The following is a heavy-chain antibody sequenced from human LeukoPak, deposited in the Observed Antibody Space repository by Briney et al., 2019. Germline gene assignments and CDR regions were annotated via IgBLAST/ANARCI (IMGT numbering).Heavy chain of an antibody. J-gene: IGHJ4*02. CDR2: IYPGDSDT. V-gene: IGHV5-51*01. CDR3: ARRIMAVAGKGYFDY. CDR1: GYSFTSYW. D-gene: IGHD6-19*01. Sequence: GESLKISXKGSGYSFTSYWIGWVRQMPGKGLEWMGIIYPGDSDTRYSPSFQGQVTISADKSISTAYLQWSSLKASDTAMYYCARRIMAVAGKGYFDYWGQGSLVTVSS.